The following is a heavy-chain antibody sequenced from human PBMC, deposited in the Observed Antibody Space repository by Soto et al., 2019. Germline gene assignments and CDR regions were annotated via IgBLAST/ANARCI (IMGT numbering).Heavy chain of an antibody. D-gene: IGHD1-26*01. CDR3: ARWRVGATRDAFDI. CDR2: IYSGGST. V-gene: IGHV3-53*01. J-gene: IGHJ3*02. CDR1: WFTVSSNY. Sequence: PGGSLRLSCAASWFTVSSNYMSWVRQAPGKGLEWVSVIYSGGSTYYADSVKGRFTISRDNSKNTLYLQMNSLRAEDTAVYYCARWRVGATRDAFDIWGQGTMVTVSS.